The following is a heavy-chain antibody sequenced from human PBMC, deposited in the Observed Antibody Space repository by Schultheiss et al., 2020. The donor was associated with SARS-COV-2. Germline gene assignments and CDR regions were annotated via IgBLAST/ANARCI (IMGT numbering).Heavy chain of an antibody. CDR3: ARGGVAVADY. D-gene: IGHD6-19*01. J-gene: IGHJ4*02. CDR2: ISSSSSTI. CDR1: GFTFSSYS. Sequence: GGSLRLSCAASGFTFSSYSMNWVRQAPGKGLEWVSYISSSSSTIYYADSVKGRFTISGDNAKNSLYLQMNSLRAEDTAVYYCARGGVAVADYWGQGTLVTVSS. V-gene: IGHV3-48*04.